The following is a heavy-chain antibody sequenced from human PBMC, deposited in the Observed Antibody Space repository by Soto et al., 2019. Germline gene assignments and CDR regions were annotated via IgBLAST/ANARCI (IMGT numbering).Heavy chain of an antibody. V-gene: IGHV1-8*01. J-gene: IGHJ6*02. CDR1: ASTLSSCG. CDR2: MDPNSGST. Sequence: PSMRVSWKPSASTLSSCGSSCVRHDPGQGLEWLGWMDPNSGSTGYAQNFQGRVTMTRNISINTAHMELSSLRSEDTAVYYCARERKFDFWRKGMDVWGQGPTVTVS. D-gene: IGHD3-3*01. CDR3: ARERKFDFWRKGMDV.